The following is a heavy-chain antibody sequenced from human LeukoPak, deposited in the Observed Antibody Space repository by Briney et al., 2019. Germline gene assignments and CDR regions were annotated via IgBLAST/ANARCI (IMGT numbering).Heavy chain of an antibody. CDR2: ISPTGSTT. J-gene: IGHJ4*02. CDR3: ARSVYDSGGYYRVLDY. D-gene: IGHD3-22*01. V-gene: IGHV3-74*01. Sequence: GGSLRLSCTASGFSFSGHWMHWARQLPGKGLVWVSRISPTGSTTSYADSVKGRFTISRDNAKNTLFLQMNSLRAEDTAAYYCARSVYDSGGYYRVLDYWGQGTLVTVSS. CDR1: GFSFSGHW.